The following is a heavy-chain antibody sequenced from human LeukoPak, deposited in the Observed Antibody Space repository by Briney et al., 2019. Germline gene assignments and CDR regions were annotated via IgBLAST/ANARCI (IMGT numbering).Heavy chain of an antibody. CDR3: ASLFNVRYYYYYMDV. D-gene: IGHD3-16*02. CDR1: GGSFSGYY. V-gene: IGHV4-34*01. Sequence: SETLSLTCAVYGGSFSGYYCSWIRQPPGKGLEWIGEINHSGSTNYNPSLKSRVTISVDTSKNQFSLKLSSVTAADTAVYYCASLFNVRYYYYYMDVWGKGTTVTVSS. J-gene: IGHJ6*03. CDR2: INHSGST.